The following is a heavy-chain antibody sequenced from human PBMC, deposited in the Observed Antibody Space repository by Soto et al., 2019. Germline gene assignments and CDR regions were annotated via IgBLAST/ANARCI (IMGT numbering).Heavy chain of an antibody. CDR2: ISGTYAI. CDR1: GFTFSTFS. V-gene: IGHV3-48*02. CDR3: ARDLNWGIDY. D-gene: IGHD7-27*01. J-gene: IGHJ4*02. Sequence: AGGSLRLSCAASGFTFSTFSMNWVRQAPGKGLEWVSYISGTYAIYYADSVQGRFTIPRDNAKNSVYLQMNSLRDEDSAIYYCARDLNWGIDYWGQGALVTVSS.